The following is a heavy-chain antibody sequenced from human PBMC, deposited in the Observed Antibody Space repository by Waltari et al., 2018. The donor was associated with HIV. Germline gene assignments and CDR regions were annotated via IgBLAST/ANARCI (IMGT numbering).Heavy chain of an antibody. J-gene: IGHJ6*02. CDR1: GFTFSSYC. CDR3: ASGYSSSWRSDYYYYGMDV. Sequence: EVQLVESGGGLVQPGGSLRLSCAASGFTFSSYCMHWVRQAPGKGLVWVSRINSDGSSTSYADSVKGRFTISRDNAKNTLYLQMNSLRAEDTAVYYCASGYSSSWRSDYYYYGMDVWGQGTTVTVSS. CDR2: INSDGSST. V-gene: IGHV3-74*01. D-gene: IGHD6-13*01.